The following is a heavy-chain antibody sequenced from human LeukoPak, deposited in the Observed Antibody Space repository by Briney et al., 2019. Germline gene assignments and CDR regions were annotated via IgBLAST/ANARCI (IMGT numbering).Heavy chain of an antibody. V-gene: IGHV4-34*01. D-gene: IGHD2-2*03. J-gene: IGHJ5*02. CDR1: GGSFSGYY. CDR2: INHSGST. Sequence: SETLSLTCAVYGGSFSGYYWSWIRQPPGKGLEWIGEINHSGSTNYNPSLKSRVTISVDTSKNQFSLKLSSVTAADTAVYYCARGIRMDIVVVPAAPLYNWFDPWGQGTLVTVSS. CDR3: ARGIRMDIVVVPAAPLYNWFDP.